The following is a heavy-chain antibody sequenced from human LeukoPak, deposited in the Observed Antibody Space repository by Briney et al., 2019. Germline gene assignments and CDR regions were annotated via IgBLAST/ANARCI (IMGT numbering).Heavy chain of an antibody. D-gene: IGHD3-10*01. CDR1: GFTFSSYW. CDR3: ARLRITMVRGVIIMDNYYYHMDV. Sequence: GGSLRLSCAASGFTFSSYWMSWVRQAPGKGLEWVAIIKQDGSEKYYVDSVKGRFTISRDNAKNLLYLQMNSLRAEDTAVYYCARLRITMVRGVIIMDNYYYHMDVWGKGTTVTVSS. CDR2: IKQDGSEK. V-gene: IGHV3-7*01. J-gene: IGHJ6*03.